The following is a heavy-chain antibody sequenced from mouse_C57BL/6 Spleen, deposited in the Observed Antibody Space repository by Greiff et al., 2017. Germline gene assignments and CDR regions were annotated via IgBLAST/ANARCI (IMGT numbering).Heavy chain of an antibody. V-gene: IGHV1-81*01. CDR2: IYPRSGNT. J-gene: IGHJ2*01. Sequence: VQLQQSGAELARPGASVKLSCKASGYTFTSYGISWVKQRTGQGLEWIGEIYPRSGNTYYNEKFKGKAILTADKSSSTAYMELRSLTSEDSAVYFCAREGGIYYDYGRYFDYWGQGTTLTVSS. D-gene: IGHD2-4*01. CDR3: AREGGIYYDYGRYFDY. CDR1: GYTFTSYG.